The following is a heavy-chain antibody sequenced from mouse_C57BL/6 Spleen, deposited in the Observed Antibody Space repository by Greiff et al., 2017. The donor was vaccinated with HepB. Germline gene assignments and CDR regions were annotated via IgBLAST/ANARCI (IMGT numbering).Heavy chain of an antibody. J-gene: IGHJ2*01. V-gene: IGHV5-12*01. CDR1: GFTFSDYY. CDR3: ARRVDGNQGYFDY. CDR2: ISNGGGST. D-gene: IGHD2-1*01. Sequence: EVKLVESGGGLVQPGGSLKLSCAASGFTFSDYYMYWVRQTPEKRLEWVAYISNGGGSTYYPDTVKGRFTISRDNAKNTLYLQMSRLKSEDTAMYYCARRVDGNQGYFDYWGQGTTLTVSS.